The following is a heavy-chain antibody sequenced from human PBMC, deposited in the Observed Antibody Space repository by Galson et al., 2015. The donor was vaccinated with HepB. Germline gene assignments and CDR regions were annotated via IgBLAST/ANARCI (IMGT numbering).Heavy chain of an antibody. D-gene: IGHD3-10*01. CDR2: IFHSGRT. Sequence: SETLSLTCVVSGGSINSNNWLNWVRQPPGKGLEWIGEIFHSGRTSYNPSLESRVTISVDKSKNEFSLRLSSVTAADTAVYYCARVPPGRGVGDFDQWGPGTRVTVSS. J-gene: IGHJ4*02. CDR1: GGSINSNNW. CDR3: ARVPPGRGVGDFDQ. V-gene: IGHV4-4*02.